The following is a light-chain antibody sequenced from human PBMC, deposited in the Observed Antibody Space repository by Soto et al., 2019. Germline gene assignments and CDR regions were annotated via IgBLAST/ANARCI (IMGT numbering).Light chain of an antibody. Sequence: EIVLTQSPATLSLSPGERATLSCRASQSVSSSYLAWYQQKPGQAPRLLIYDASNRATGIPARFSGSGSGTDFTLTISRLEPEDFAVYYCQQYGSSPRTFGQGTKVDI. CDR2: DAS. CDR1: QSVSSSY. J-gene: IGKJ1*01. CDR3: QQYGSSPRT. V-gene: IGKV3-20*01.